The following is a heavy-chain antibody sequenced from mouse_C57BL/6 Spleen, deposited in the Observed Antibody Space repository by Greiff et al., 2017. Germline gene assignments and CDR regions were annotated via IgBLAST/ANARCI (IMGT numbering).Heavy chain of an antibody. J-gene: IGHJ3*01. CDR3: ARTYGSSSAWFAY. D-gene: IGHD1-1*01. V-gene: IGHV5-16*01. Sequence: EVKLVESEGGLVQPGSSMKLSCTASGFTFSDYYMAWVRQVPEKGLEWVANINYDGSSNYYLDSLKSRFIISIDNAKNILYLQMSSLKSEYTATYYCARTYGSSSAWFAYWGQGTLVTVSA. CDR1: GFTFSDYY. CDR2: INYDGSSN.